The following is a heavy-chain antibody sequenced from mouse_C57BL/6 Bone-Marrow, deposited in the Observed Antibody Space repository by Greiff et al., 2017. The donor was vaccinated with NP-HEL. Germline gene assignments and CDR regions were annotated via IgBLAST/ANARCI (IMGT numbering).Heavy chain of an antibody. CDR2: IDPSDSYT. Sequence: QVQLKQPGAELVKPGASVKLSCKASGYTFTSYWMQWVKQRPGQGLEWIGEIDPSDSYTNYNQKFKGKATLTVDTSSSTAYMQLSSLTSEDSAVYYCASFITTVVAKAYWGQGTLVTVSA. J-gene: IGHJ3*01. CDR1: GYTFTSYW. D-gene: IGHD1-1*01. CDR3: ASFITTVVAKAY. V-gene: IGHV1-50*01.